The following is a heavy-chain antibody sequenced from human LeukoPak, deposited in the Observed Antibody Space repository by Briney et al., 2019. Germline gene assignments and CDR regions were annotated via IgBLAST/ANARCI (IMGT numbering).Heavy chain of an antibody. CDR3: ARIADFVPVNRVYYDSSGYFLAFDI. V-gene: IGHV1-69*05. CDR2: IIPIFGTA. J-gene: IGHJ3*02. CDR1: GGTFSSCA. D-gene: IGHD3-22*01. Sequence: SVKVSCKASGGTFSSCAISWVRQAPGQGLEWMGGIIPIFGTANYAQKFQGRVTITTDESTSTAYMELSSLRSEDTAVYYCARIADFVPVNRVYYDSSGYFLAFDIWGQGTMVTVSS.